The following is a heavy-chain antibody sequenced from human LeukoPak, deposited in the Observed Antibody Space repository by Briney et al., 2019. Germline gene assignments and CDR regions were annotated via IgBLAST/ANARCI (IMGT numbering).Heavy chain of an antibody. D-gene: IGHD5-18*01. CDR1: GFTLSSYW. V-gene: IGHV3-7*04. CDR3: ARGWAAIDS. CDR2: IGQDGSEK. J-gene: IGHJ4*02. Sequence: GGSLRLSCAASGFTLSSYWMTWARQAPGKGLEWVANIGQDGSEKYYVDSVKGRFTISRDNAKNSLYLQMNGLRAEDTAVYYCARGWAAIDSWGQGTLVTVSS.